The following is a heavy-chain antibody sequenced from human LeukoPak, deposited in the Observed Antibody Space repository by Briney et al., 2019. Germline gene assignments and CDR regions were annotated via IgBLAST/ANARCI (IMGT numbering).Heavy chain of an antibody. V-gene: IGHV3-21*01. D-gene: IGHD2-15*01. CDR1: GFTFSSYS. J-gene: IGHJ5*02. CDR2: ISSSSSYI. Sequence: GGSLRLSXAASGFTFSSYSMNWVRQAPGKGLEWVSSISSSSSYIYYADSVKGRFTISRDNAKNSLYLQMNSLRAEDTAVYYCARTPRGYRRPNWFDPWGQRTLVTVSS. CDR3: ARTPRGYRRPNWFDP.